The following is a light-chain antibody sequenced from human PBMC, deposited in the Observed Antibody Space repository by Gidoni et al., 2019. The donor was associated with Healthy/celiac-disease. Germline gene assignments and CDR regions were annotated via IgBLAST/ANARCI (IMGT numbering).Light chain of an antibody. V-gene: IGKV3-11*01. CDR1: QSVSRY. CDR3: QQRRNWPQLT. J-gene: IGKJ4*01. Sequence: EIVWTQSPATLYLSPGERATLSCRASQSVSRYLAWYQQKPGQAPRLLIYDAFNRATGIPARFSGSGSGTDFTLTISSLEPEDFAVYYCQQRRNWPQLTFGGGTKVEIK. CDR2: DAF.